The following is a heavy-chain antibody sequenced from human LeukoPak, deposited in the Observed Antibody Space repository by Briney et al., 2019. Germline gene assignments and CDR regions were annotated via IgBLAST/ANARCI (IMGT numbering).Heavy chain of an antibody. J-gene: IGHJ3*02. V-gene: IGHV3-7*01. D-gene: IGHD2-15*01. CDR2: INQDGTEK. CDR1: QFTFTTYW. Sequence: TGGSLRLSCAASQFTFTTYWMSWVRQAPGKGLEWVANINQDGTEKYYVDSVKGRFTISRDNAQNSLYLQMNSLRAEDTAVYYCARDSLLGYCSGGSCYPHAFDIWGQGTMVTVSS. CDR3: ARDSLLGYCSGGSCYPHAFDI.